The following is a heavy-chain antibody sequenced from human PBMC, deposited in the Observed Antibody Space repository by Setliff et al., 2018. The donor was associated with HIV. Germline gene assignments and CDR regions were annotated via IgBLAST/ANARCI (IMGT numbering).Heavy chain of an antibody. CDR1: GGSISSYY. CDR3: ARDPSQSGNAGCFDP. V-gene: IGHV4-59*01. CDR2: TYYSGST. J-gene: IGHJ5*02. D-gene: IGHD3-3*01. Sequence: SETLSLTCTVSGGSISSYYWSWIRQHPGKGLAWIGYTYYSGSTNYNPSLKSRVTISVDTSKNQFSLKLSSVTAADTAVYYCARDPSQSGNAGCFDPWGQGTLVTVSS.